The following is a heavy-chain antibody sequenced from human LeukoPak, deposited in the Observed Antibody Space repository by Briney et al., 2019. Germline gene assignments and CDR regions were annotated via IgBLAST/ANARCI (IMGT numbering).Heavy chain of an antibody. CDR2: ISYDGSNK. Sequence: PGRSLRLSCAASGFTFSSYAIHWVRQAPGKGLEWVAVISYDGSNKYYADSVKGRFTISRDNSKNTLYLQMNSLRAEDTAVYYCARGIQLWSHYYYYGMDVWGQGTTVTVSS. V-gene: IGHV3-30-3*01. J-gene: IGHJ6*02. CDR3: ARGIQLWSHYYYYGMDV. CDR1: GFTFSSYA. D-gene: IGHD5-18*01.